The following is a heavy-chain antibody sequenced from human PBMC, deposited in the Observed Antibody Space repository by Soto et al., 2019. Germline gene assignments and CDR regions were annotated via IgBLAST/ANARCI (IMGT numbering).Heavy chain of an antibody. CDR1: GGSFISSCYF. J-gene: IGHJ3*02. V-gene: IGHV4-30-4*01. D-gene: IGHD3-10*01. Sequence: PSETLSLTCIVSGGSFISSCYFWSWIRQPPGKGLEWIGYIYYSGSTYYNPSLKSRVTISVDTSKNQFSLKLSPVTAADTAVYYCARVEYYYGSGGAFDIWGQGTMVTVSS. CDR3: ARVEYYYGSGGAFDI. CDR2: IYYSGST.